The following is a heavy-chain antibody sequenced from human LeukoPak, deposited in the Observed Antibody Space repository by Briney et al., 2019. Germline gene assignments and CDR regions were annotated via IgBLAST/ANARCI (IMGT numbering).Heavy chain of an antibody. Sequence: GESLKISCMGSGYSINNYWIGWVRQMPGKGLEWMGIIYPADSDIRYSPSFQGQVTISADKSISTAYLQWSSLKASDTAIYYCARQEYCSGGSCYTWFDPWGQGTLVTVSS. CDR2: IYPADSDI. CDR3: ARQEYCSGGSCYTWFDP. CDR1: GYSINNYW. V-gene: IGHV5-51*01. D-gene: IGHD2-15*01. J-gene: IGHJ5*02.